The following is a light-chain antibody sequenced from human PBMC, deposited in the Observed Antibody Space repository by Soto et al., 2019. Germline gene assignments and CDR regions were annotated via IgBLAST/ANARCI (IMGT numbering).Light chain of an antibody. J-gene: IGKJ2*01. CDR2: SAS. CDR1: QSISNF. V-gene: IGKV1-39*01. Sequence: DIQMTQSPSSLSASVGERVTITCRTSQSISNFLNWYQQKPGKAPKLLIYSASNLESGVTSRFSGSGSGTDFTLTISSLQPEDFATYYCQQSYGTPYTFGQGTKLEIK. CDR3: QQSYGTPYT.